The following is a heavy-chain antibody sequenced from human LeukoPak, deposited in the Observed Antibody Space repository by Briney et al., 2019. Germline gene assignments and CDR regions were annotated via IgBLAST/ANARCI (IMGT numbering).Heavy chain of an antibody. D-gene: IGHD3-10*01. CDR3: ARDNSVGDIAWWFDP. Sequence: ASVKVSCTASGYTFINNWMHWVRQAPGQGLEWIGLINPTGTGTLYAQKFQGRVTITRDMSTSTDYMELSSLRSEDTAVYYCARDNSVGDIAWWFDPWGQGTLVTVSS. J-gene: IGHJ5*02. CDR1: GYTFINNW. CDR2: INPTGTGT. V-gene: IGHV1-46*01.